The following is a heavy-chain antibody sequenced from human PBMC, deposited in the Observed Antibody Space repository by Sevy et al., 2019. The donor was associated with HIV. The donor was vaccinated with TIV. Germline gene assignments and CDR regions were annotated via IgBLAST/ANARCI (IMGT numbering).Heavy chain of an antibody. J-gene: IGHJ4*02. D-gene: IGHD3-16*01. Sequence: GGSLRLSCAASGFIFSNSWMTWVRQAPGKGLEWVGHIKRKADGETTDYAAPVKGRFTISRDDSKSTLYLQMNSLKTEDTAVYYCFETFTDFDYWGQGTLVTVSS. CDR3: FETFTDFDY. CDR1: GFIFSNSW. V-gene: IGHV3-15*01. CDR2: IKRKADGETT.